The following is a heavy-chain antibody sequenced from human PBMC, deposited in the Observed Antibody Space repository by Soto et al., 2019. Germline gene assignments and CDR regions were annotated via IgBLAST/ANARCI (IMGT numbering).Heavy chain of an antibody. D-gene: IGHD2-2*01. V-gene: IGHV4-59*11. CDR3: ERGGGSPYHEHELDY. CDR2: IYYRGTT. J-gene: IGHJ4*02. Sequence: AETLARTWSGSGVSTSHQYRTCIRKPPGQGPEWIGCIYYRGTTNYNASFNSRVTISVDTSKNQFSLKLTSVTTADTAVYYCERGGGSPYHEHELDYWRPGMVVIV. CDR1: GVSTSHQY.